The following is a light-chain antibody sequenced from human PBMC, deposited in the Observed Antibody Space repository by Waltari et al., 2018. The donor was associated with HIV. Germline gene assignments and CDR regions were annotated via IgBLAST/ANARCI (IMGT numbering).Light chain of an antibody. J-gene: IGLJ1*01. CDR1: SSDIGGYNY. CDR2: DVR. CDR3: SSYTSSSTLGV. Sequence: QSALTQPASVSGSPGQSITISCTGTSSDIGGYNYVSWYQQHPGKAPKLMISDVRHRPSGVSNRFSGSQSGNTASLTISGLQAEDEADYYCSSYTSSSTLGVFGSGTKVTVL. V-gene: IGLV2-14*03.